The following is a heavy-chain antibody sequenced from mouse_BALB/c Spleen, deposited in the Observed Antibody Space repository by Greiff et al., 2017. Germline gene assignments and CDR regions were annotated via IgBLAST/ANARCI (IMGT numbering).Heavy chain of an antibody. J-gene: IGHJ3*01. D-gene: IGHD2-2*01. CDR2: ISSGGST. V-gene: IGHV5-6-5*01. CDR1: GFTFSSYA. CDR3: AREGDGYD. Sequence: EVQLVESGGGLVKPGGSLKLSCAASGFTFSSYAMSWVRQTPEKRLEWVASISSGGSTYYPDSVKGRFTISRDNARNILYLQMSSLRSEDTAMYYCAREGDGYDWGQGTLVTVSA.